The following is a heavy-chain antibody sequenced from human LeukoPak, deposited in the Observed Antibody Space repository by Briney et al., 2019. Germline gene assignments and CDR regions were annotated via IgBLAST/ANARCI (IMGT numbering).Heavy chain of an antibody. V-gene: IGHV3-23*01. CDR2: ISSSGGRT. D-gene: IGHD6-13*01. Sequence: GGSLRLSCAASGFIFRSYAMSWVRQAPGKGLEWVSGISSSGGRTYYADSVKGRFTISRDNSKNTLYLQMNSLRAEDTAVYYCAREIAAAATGDYWGQGTLVTVSS. J-gene: IGHJ4*02. CDR3: AREIAAAATGDY. CDR1: GFIFRSYA.